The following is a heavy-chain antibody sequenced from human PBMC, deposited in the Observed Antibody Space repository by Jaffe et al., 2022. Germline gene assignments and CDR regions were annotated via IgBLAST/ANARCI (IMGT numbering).Heavy chain of an antibody. CDR2: ISVYNGNT. CDR3: ARAPLFGYSNNWFDP. J-gene: IGHJ5*02. V-gene: IGHV1-18*01. CDR1: GYTFTSYG. Sequence: QVQLVQSGAEVKKPGASVKVSCKASGYTFTSYGISWVRQAPGQGLEWMGWISVYNGNTKYAQNLQGRVTMTTDTSTSTAYMELRSLRSDDTAVYYCARAPLFGYSNNWFDPWGQGTLVTVSS. D-gene: IGHD4-4*01.